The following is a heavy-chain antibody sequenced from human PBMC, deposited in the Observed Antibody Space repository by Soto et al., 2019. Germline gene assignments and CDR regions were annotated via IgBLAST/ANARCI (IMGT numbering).Heavy chain of an antibody. CDR1: GFTFSSYG. D-gene: IGHD2-15*01. V-gene: IGHV3-33*01. CDR2: IWYDGSNK. J-gene: IGHJ6*02. CDR3: ARDGGGYCSGGSCSKDNYYYYGMDV. Sequence: GGSLRLSCAASGFTFSSYGMHWVRQAPGKGLEWVAVIWYDGSNKYYADSVKGRFTISRDNSKNTLYLQMNSLRAEDTAVYYCARDGGGYCSGGSCSKDNYYYYGMDVWGQGTTVTVSS.